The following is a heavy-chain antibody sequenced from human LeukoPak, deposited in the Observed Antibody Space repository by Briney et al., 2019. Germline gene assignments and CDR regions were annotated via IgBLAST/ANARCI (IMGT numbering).Heavy chain of an antibody. CDR3: ARGPGYCSGGSCYHTSYYFDY. V-gene: IGHV4-61*02. J-gene: IGHJ4*02. CDR1: GGSISSGSYY. D-gene: IGHD2-15*01. Sequence: SQTLSLACTVSGGSISSGSYYWSWIRQPAGKGLEWIGRIYTSGSTNYYPSLKSRVSISVDTSKNQFSLKLSSVTAADTAVYYCARGPGYCSGGSCYHTSYYFDYWGQGTLVTVSS. CDR2: IYTSGST.